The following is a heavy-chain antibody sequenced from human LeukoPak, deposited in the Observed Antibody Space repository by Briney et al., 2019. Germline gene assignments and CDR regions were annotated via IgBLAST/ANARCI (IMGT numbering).Heavy chain of an antibody. CDR2: ISSSGSTI. J-gene: IGHJ6*04. CDR3: AELGITMIGGV. D-gene: IGHD3-10*02. V-gene: IGHV3-48*03. Sequence: GGSLRLSCAASGFIFRSYEMKWVRQAPGKGLEWVSYISSSGSTIHFAVSVKARFTISRDNAKNSLYLQMNSLRAEDTAVYYCAELGITMIGGVWGKGTTVTISS. CDR1: GFIFRSYE.